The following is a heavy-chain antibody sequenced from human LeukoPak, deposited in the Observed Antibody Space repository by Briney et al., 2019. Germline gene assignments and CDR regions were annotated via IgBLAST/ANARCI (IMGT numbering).Heavy chain of an antibody. CDR1: GGSISSYY. CDR2: IYYSGST. Sequence: SETLSLTCTVSGGSISSYYWSWIRQPPGKGLEWIGYIYYSGSTNYNPSLKSRVTISVDTSKNQFSLKLSSVTAADTAVYYCARKLVPYGGYGIFDYWGQGTLVTVSS. J-gene: IGHJ4*02. CDR3: ARKLVPYGGYGIFDY. V-gene: IGHV4-59*01. D-gene: IGHD5-12*01.